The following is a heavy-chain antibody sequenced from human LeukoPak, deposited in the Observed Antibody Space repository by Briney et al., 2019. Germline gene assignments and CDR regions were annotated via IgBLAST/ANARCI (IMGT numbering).Heavy chain of an antibody. CDR1: GGSFSGYY. J-gene: IGHJ2*01. V-gene: IGHV4-34*01. Sequence: SETLSLTCAVYGGSFSGYYWSWIRQPPGKGLEWIGEINHSGSTNYNPSLKSRVTISVDTSKNQFSLKLASVTAADTAVYYCARRSYKILRGTEYGYWYFDFWGRGTLVTVSS. CDR3: ARRSYKILRGTEYGYWYFDF. CDR2: INHSGST. D-gene: IGHD3-9*01.